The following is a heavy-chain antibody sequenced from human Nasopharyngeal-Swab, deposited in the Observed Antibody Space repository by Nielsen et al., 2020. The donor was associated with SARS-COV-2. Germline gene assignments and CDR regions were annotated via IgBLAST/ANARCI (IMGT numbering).Heavy chain of an antibody. CDR2: INHSGST. J-gene: IGHJ6*03. CDR3: ARDNRLEDIVVVPAAIHYYYYMDV. Sequence: SETLSLTCAVYGGSFSGYYWSWIRQPPGKGLEWIGEINHSGSTNYNPSLKSRVTISVDTSKNQFSLKLSSVTAADTAVYYCARDNRLEDIVVVPAAIHYYYYMDVWGKGTTVTVSS. D-gene: IGHD2-2*01. CDR1: GGSFSGYY. V-gene: IGHV4-34*01.